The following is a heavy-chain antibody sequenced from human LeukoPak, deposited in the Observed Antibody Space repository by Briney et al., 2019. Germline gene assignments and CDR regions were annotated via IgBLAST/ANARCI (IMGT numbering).Heavy chain of an antibody. CDR1: GFTFSSYA. J-gene: IGHJ4*02. CDR3: ARGRVSDLAARH. V-gene: IGHV3-23*01. CDR2: ISGSGGST. D-gene: IGHD6-6*01. Sequence: GGSLRLSCAASGFTFSSYAMSWVRQAPGKGLEWVSAISGSGGSTYYADSVKGRFTISRDNSKNTLYLQMNSLRAEDTAVYYCARGRVSDLAARHWGQGTLVTVSS.